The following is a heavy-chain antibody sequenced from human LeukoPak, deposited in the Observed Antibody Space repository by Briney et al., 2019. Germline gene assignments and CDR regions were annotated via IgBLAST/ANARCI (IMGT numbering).Heavy chain of an antibody. Sequence: PSETLSLTCTVSGGSISSYYWSWIRQPPGKGLEWIGYIYYSGSTNYNPSLKSRVTISVDTSKNQFSLKLSSVTAAGTAVYYCARLFCSSTSCLGDWFDPWGQGTLVTVSS. CDR2: IYYSGST. V-gene: IGHV4-59*01. D-gene: IGHD2-2*01. J-gene: IGHJ5*02. CDR3: ARLFCSSTSCLGDWFDP. CDR1: GGSISSYY.